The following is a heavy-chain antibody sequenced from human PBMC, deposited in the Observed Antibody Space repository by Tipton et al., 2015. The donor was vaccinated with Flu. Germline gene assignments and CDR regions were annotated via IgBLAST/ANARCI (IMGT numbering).Heavy chain of an antibody. CDR1: GFTFSSYW. CDR3: AIAAAGS. D-gene: IGHD6-13*01. CDR2: IKQDGSEK. V-gene: IGHV3-7*01. Sequence: SLRLSCAASGFTFSSYWMSWVRQAPGKGLEWVANIKQDGSEKYYVDSVKGRFTVSRDNAKNSLYLQMDSLRVEDTAVYYCAIAAAGSWGQGTLVTVSS. J-gene: IGHJ4*02.